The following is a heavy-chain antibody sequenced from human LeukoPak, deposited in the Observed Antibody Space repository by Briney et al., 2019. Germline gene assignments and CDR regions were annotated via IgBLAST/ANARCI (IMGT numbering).Heavy chain of an antibody. CDR1: GFTFSSYW. CDR3: ARDAYSSSPKPDY. V-gene: IGHV3-74*01. CDR2: INTDGSST. J-gene: IGHJ4*02. Sequence: PGGSLRLSCAASGFTFSSYWMHWVRQAPGKGLVWVSRINTDGSSTSYADSVKGRFTISRNNAKNTLYLQMNSLRAEDTAVYYCARDAYSSSPKPDYWGQGTLVTVSS. D-gene: IGHD6-6*01.